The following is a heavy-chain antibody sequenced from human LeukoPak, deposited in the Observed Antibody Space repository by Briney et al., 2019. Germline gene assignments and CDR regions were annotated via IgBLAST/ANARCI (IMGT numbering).Heavy chain of an antibody. V-gene: IGHV3-23*01. CDR1: GFTFSNYA. CDR3: ARDAAYDFRNPYRYFQH. J-gene: IGHJ1*01. CDR2: INGRGGST. Sequence: PGGSLRLSCAASGFTFSNYAMSWVRQAPGKGLEWVSSINGRGGSTYYADSVKGRFAISRDNAKSALYLQMNSLRAEDTAVYYCARDAAYDFRNPYRYFQHWGQGTLVTVSS. D-gene: IGHD3-3*01.